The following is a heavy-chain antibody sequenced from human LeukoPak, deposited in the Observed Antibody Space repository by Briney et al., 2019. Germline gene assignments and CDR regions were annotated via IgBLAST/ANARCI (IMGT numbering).Heavy chain of an antibody. J-gene: IGHJ6*02. D-gene: IGHD5-18*01. CDR2: VFYSGST. CDR3: ARGGIQLWPIYYYYGMDV. Sequence: SETLSLTCTVSADSISSWYWSWVRQPPGKGLEWIGYVFYSGSTNYNPSLKSRVTMSVDTSKDQFSLKLSSVTAADTAVYYCARGGIQLWPIYYYYGMDVWGQGTTVTVSS. CDR1: ADSISSWY. V-gene: IGHV4-59*12.